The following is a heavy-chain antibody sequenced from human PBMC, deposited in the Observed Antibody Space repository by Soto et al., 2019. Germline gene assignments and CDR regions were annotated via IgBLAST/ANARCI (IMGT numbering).Heavy chain of an antibody. CDR1: GYSFTSYW. CDR2: IDPSDSYT. D-gene: IGHD1-26*01. V-gene: IGHV5-10-1*01. J-gene: IGHJ4*02. CDR3: ARHREGENEY. Sequence: GESLKISCKGSGYSFTSYWLSWVRQMPGKGLEWMGRIDPSDSYTNYSPSFQGHVTISADKSISTAYLQWSSLKASDTAMYYCARHREGENEYWGQGTLVTVSS.